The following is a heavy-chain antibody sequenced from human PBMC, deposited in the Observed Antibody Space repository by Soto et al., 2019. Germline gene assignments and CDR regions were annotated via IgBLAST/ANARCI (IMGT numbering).Heavy chain of an antibody. CDR3: ARAEDIFGVVMLP. CDR1: GYTFTSYG. J-gene: IGHJ5*02. CDR2: ISAYNGNT. V-gene: IGHV1-18*01. Sequence: ASVKVSGKASGYTFTSYGISWVRQAPGQGLEWMGWISAYNGNTNYAQKLQGRVTMTTGTSTSTAYMELRSLRSDDTAVYYCARAEDIFGVVMLPWGKGTLVTVSS. D-gene: IGHD3-3*02.